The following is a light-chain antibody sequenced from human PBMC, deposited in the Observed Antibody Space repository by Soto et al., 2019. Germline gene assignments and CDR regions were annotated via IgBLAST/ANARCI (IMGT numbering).Light chain of an antibody. V-gene: IGKV3D-20*02. J-gene: IGKJ2*01. CDR3: QHRADWPRGS. CDR2: GAS. CDR1: QSVRSDY. Sequence: EIVLTQSPGTLSLSPGERATLSCRASQSVRSDYLAWYQQKPGQAPRLHIYGASTRATGIPDRFTGSGSGTDFTLTISSLEPDDFAVYYCQHRADWPRGSFGQGTKLEIK.